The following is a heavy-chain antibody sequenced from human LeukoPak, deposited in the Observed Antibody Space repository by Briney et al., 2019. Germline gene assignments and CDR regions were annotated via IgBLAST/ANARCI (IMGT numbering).Heavy chain of an antibody. Sequence: GGSLRLSWAASGFTFTTYDMHWVRQATGEGLEWVSAIGTTGDTYYPGSVKGRFTISRDNVQNSLYLQMNSLRAEDTAIYYCARDDYDAFDTWGQGTMVTVS. CDR1: GFTFTTYD. D-gene: IGHD3-16*01. CDR2: IGTTGDT. J-gene: IGHJ3*02. CDR3: ARDDYDAFDT. V-gene: IGHV3-13*01.